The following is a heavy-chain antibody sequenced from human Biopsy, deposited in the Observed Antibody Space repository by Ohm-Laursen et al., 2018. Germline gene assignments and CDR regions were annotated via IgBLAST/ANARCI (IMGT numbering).Heavy chain of an antibody. V-gene: IGHV3-23*01. Sequence: GSLRLSCAASGFTFHTYAMSWVRQAPGKGLEWVAHIDVSDYNTYYADSVRDRFTISRDNSKQMVHLEINSLTADDTAVYYCVKQWGGYNFDSWGQGTLVTVSS. CDR2: IDVSDYNT. CDR3: VKQWGGYNFDS. J-gene: IGHJ5*01. CDR1: GFTFHTYA. D-gene: IGHD1-14*01.